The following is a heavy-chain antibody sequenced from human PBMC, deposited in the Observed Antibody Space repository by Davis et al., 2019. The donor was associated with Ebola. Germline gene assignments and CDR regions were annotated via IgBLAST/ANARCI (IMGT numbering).Heavy chain of an antibody. CDR2: IKQDGSEK. J-gene: IGHJ4*02. D-gene: IGHD3-22*01. Sequence: PGGSLRLSCAASGFTFSSYWMSWVRQAPGKGLEWVANIKQDGSEKSYVDSVKGRFTISRDNAKNSLYLQMNSLRAEDTAVYYCARDTYYYDSSGYYTPYFDYWGQGTLVTVSS. V-gene: IGHV3-7*01. CDR1: GFTFSSYW. CDR3: ARDTYYYDSSGYYTPYFDY.